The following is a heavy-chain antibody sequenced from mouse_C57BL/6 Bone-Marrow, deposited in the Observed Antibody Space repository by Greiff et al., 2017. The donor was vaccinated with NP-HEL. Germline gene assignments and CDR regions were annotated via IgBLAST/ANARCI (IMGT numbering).Heavy chain of an antibody. CDR1: GYSITSGYY. Sequence: EVQLVESGPGLVKPSQSLSLTCSVTGYSITSGYYWNWIRQFPGNKLEWMGYISYDGSNNYNPSLKNRISITRDTSKNQFFLKLNSVTTEDTATYYCARDLPPWGQGTLVTVSA. J-gene: IGHJ3*02. V-gene: IGHV3-6*01. CDR3: ARDLPP. CDR2: ISYDGSN.